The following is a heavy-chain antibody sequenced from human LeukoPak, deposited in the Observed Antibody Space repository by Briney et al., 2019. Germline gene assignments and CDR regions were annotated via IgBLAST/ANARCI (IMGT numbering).Heavy chain of an antibody. V-gene: IGHV3-23*01. CDR2: ISASGGGT. J-gene: IGHJ4*02. CDR1: GFTFSSYG. Sequence: PGGSLRLSCAASGFTFSSYGMTWVRQAPGKGLEWVSGISASGGGTVYADSVKGRVTISRDNSKNTLYLQMHSLRAEDTAGYYCAKNSFECEAFSWYFYFCYRGKVILVTV. CDR3: AKNSFECEAFSWYFYFCY. D-gene: IGHD6-13*01.